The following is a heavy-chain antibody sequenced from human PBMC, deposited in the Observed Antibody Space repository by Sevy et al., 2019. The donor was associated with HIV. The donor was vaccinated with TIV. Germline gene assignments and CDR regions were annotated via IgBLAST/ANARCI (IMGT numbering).Heavy chain of an antibody. CDR2: IGTAGAT. CDR3: ARGSGFNWFDP. J-gene: IGHJ5*02. Sequence: GGSLRLSCAASGFTFSSYDMHWVRQATGKGLEWVSAIGTAGATYYPGSVKGRFTISREKAKNSLYLQMNSLRAGDTAVYYCARGSGFNWFDPWGQGTLVTVSS. V-gene: IGHV3-13*01. D-gene: IGHD3-22*01. CDR1: GFTFSSYD.